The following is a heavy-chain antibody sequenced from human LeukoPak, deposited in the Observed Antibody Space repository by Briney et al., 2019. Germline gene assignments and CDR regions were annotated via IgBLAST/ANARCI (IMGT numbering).Heavy chain of an antibody. J-gene: IGHJ5*02. Sequence: GGSLRLSCAASGFTFSRYWMSWVRQAPGKGLEWVANIKKDESEKHYVDSVKGRFTISRDNAKNSLYLQMNSLRAEDTAVYYCARDEAYFDPWGQGTLVTVSS. CDR1: GFTFSRYW. D-gene: IGHD3-16*01. CDR3: ARDEAYFDP. V-gene: IGHV3-7*03. CDR2: IKKDESEK.